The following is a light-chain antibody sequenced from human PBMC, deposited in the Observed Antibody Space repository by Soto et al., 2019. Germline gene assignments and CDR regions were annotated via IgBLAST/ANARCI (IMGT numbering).Light chain of an antibody. CDR1: QSISDW. CDR2: KAS. V-gene: IGKV1-5*03. Sequence: DIQMTQSPSTLSASVGDRVTITCRASQSISDWVAWYQQKPGKAPKLLIHKASSLADGVPSRFSGRGSGTEFTLTISSLRPDDFATYYCQKYNSGGPLTFGGGTKV. J-gene: IGKJ4*01. CDR3: QKYNSGGPLT.